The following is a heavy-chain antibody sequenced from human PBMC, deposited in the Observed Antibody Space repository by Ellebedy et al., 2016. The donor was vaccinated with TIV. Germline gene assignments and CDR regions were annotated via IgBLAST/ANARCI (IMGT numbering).Heavy chain of an antibody. CDR3: ARDGDYLSLDY. J-gene: IGHJ4*02. CDR2: IWYDGSNK. CDR1: GFTFSSYG. Sequence: GESLKISCAASGFTFSSYGMHWVRQAPGKGLEWVAVIWYDGSNKYYADSVKGRFTISRDNSKNTLYLQMNSLRAEDTAVYYCARDGDYLSLDYWGQGTLVTVSS. V-gene: IGHV3-33*08. D-gene: IGHD4-17*01.